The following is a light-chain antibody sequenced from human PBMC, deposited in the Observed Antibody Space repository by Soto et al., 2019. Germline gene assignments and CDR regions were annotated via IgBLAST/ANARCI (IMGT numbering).Light chain of an antibody. Sequence: DIQRTQSPSSLSASVGDRVTITCRASQSISSYLNWYQQKPGKAPKLLIYAASSLQSGVPSRFSGSGSGTDFTLTINSLQPEDFATYYCQQSYSAPRTGGQGTQGDIK. CDR1: QSISSY. CDR3: QQSYSAPRT. J-gene: IGKJ1*01. CDR2: AAS. V-gene: IGKV1-39*01.